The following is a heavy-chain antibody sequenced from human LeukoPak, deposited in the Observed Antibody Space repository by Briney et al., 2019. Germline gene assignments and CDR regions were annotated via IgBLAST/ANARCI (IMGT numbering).Heavy chain of an antibody. CDR1: GASINGYF. J-gene: IGHJ4*02. D-gene: IGHD6-13*01. CDR2: IYYSGNA. CDR3: ARGGSSLDS. V-gene: IGHV4-59*01. Sequence: PSETLSLTCTVSGASINGYFWNWIRQPPGKGLEWIGYIYYSGNANYNPSLYNPSLKSRLIILVDTSKNQFSLKLSSVAAVDTAVYYCARGGSSLDSWGQGTLVTVSS.